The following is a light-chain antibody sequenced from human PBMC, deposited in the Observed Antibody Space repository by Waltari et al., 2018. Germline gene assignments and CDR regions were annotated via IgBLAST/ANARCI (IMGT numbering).Light chain of an antibody. CDR1: SSNIGSTY. V-gene: IGLV1-47*01. Sequence: QSVLTQPPSASGTPGQRVTVSCSGSSSNIGSTYVYWYQQLPGTAPRLLIYRNNQRPAGVPDRFSGSKSGTSASLAISGLRSEDEADYYCATWDDSLSAWVFGGWTKLTIL. CDR2: RNN. J-gene: IGLJ3*02. CDR3: ATWDDSLSAWV.